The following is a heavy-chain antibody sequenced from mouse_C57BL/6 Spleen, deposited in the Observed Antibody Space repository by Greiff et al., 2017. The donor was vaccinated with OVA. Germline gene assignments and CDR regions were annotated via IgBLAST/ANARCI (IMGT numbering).Heavy chain of an antibody. CDR3: ARELGLYFDY. V-gene: IGHV1-82*01. CDR2: IYPGDGDT. D-gene: IGHD4-1*01. J-gene: IGHJ2*01. CDR1: GYAFSSSW. Sequence: VQLVESGPELVKPGASVKISCKASGYAFSSSWMNWVKQRPGKGLEWIGRIYPGDGDTNYNGKFKGKATLTADKSSSTAYMQLSSLTSEDSAVYFCARELGLYFDYWGQGTTLTVSS.